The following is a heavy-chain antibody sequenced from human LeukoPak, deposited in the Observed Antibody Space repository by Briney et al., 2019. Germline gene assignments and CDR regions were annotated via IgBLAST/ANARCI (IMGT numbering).Heavy chain of an antibody. CDR2: INPNSGGT. V-gene: IGHV1-2*02. Sequence: ASVKVSCKASGYTFTGYYMHWVRQAPGQGLEWMGWINPNSGGTNYAQKFRGRVTMTRDTSISTAYMELSRLRSDDTAVYYCARGSVEGDLPKPGYGRDVGGQGTRVTFSS. D-gene: IGHD3-16*01. CDR3: ARGSVEGDLPKPGYGRDV. J-gene: IGHJ6*02. CDR1: GYTFTGYY.